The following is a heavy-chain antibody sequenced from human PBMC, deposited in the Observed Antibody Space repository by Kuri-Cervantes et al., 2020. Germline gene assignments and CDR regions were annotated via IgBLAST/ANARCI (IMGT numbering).Heavy chain of an antibody. V-gene: IGHV3-9*01. CDR2: ISWNSGSI. CDR1: GFTFDDYA. J-gene: IGHJ4*02. Sequence: SLKISCAASGFTFDDYAMHWVRQAPGKGLEWVSGISWNSGSIGYADSVKGRFTISRDNAKNSLYLQMNSLRAEDTAVYYCARDYSSGWLPFDYWGQGTLVTVSS. D-gene: IGHD6-19*01. CDR3: ARDYSSGWLPFDY.